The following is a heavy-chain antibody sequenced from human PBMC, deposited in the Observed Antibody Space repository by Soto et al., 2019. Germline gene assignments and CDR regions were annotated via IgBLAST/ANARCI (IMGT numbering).Heavy chain of an antibody. CDR3: ARDVVGEATISY. CDR1: GGSFSNFV. D-gene: IGHD1-26*01. V-gene: IGHV1-69*01. CDR2: IIPNFGTT. Sequence: QVQLVQSGAEVKKPGSSVKVSCKASGGSFSNFVISWVRQAPGQGLEWMGGIIPNFGTTNYAQTFQDKVTITADDTTRTAYLELSGLTSEDTAVYYCARDVVGEATISYWGQGTMGTVSS. J-gene: IGHJ4*02.